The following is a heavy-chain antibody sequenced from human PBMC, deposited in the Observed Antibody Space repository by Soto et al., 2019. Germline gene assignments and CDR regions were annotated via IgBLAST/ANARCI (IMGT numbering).Heavy chain of an antibody. CDR3: ARVRFGQWGYAMDV. D-gene: IGHD3-10*01. V-gene: IGHV3-11*01. CDR2: MSSSGDSI. J-gene: IGHJ6*02. Sequence: QVQLVVSGGGLVKPGGSLRLSCAASGITFSDCYMNWIRQAPGKGLQWVSYMSSSGDSINYAGSVRGRFTVSRDNAKNSLYLQMTSRRAEDTAMYYCARVRFGQWGYAMDVWGQGTTVTVSS. CDR1: GITFSDCY.